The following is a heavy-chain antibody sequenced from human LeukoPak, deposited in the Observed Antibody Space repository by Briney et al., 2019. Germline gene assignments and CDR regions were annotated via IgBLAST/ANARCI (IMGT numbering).Heavy chain of an antibody. CDR3: ARGRGYSGYDYQYYFDY. J-gene: IGHJ4*02. D-gene: IGHD5-12*01. V-gene: IGHV1-3*01. CDR1: GYTFTSYA. CDR2: INAGNGNT. Sequence: GASVKVSCKASGYTFTSYAMHWVRQAPGQRLEWMRWINAGNGNTKYSQKFQGRVTITRDTSASTAYMELSSLRSEDTAVYYCARGRGYSGYDYQYYFDYWGQGTLVTVSS.